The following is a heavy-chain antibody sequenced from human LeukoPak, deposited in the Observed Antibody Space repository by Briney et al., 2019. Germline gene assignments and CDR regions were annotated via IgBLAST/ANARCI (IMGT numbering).Heavy chain of an antibody. J-gene: IGHJ5*02. V-gene: IGHV4-59*12. D-gene: IGHD3-22*01. CDR2: VHHSGTT. CDR1: GASITSDY. Sequence: SETLSLTCSVSGASITSDYWSWIRQPPGKGLEWIGYVHHSGTTKYNPSLNSRVTISMDTSKNQFSLKLSSVTAADTAVYYCARVKYDYDSSRFDPWGQGTLVTVSS. CDR3: ARVKYDYDSSRFDP.